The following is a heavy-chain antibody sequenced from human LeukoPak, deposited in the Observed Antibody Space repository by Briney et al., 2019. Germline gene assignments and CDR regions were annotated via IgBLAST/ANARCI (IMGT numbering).Heavy chain of an antibody. J-gene: IGHJ6*03. CDR2: IYYSGST. CDR3: AREVYDFWSGTSTNYCYMDV. CDR1: GGSISSHY. D-gene: IGHD3-3*01. Sequence: KPSETLSLTCTVSGGSISSHYWSWIRQPPGKGLEWIGYIYYSGSTKYNRSLKSRVTISVDTSKNQFSLKLSSVTAADTAVYYCAREVYDFWSGTSTNYCYMDVWGKGTTVTVSS. V-gene: IGHV4-59*11.